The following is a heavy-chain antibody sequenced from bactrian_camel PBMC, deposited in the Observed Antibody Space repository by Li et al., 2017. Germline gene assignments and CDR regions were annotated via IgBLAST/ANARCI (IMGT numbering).Heavy chain of an antibody. Sequence: HVQLVESGGGSVQAGGSLRLTCAASGPSYERACMGWFRQAPGSEREGVAILDADGSEYYADVVKGRFTVSKDKSTLHLQMNSLKPEDSAMYYCAADQFCPRQIRDYGLGDIPLKLTYRGQGTQVTVS. CDR3: AADQFCPRQIRDYGLGDIPLKLTY. J-gene: IGHJ4*01. CDR2: LDADGSE. CDR1: GPSYERAC. D-gene: IGHD5*01. V-gene: IGHV3S55*01.